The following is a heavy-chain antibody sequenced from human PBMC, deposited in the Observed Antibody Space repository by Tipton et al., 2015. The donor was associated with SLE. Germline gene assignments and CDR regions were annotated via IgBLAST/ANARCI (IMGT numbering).Heavy chain of an antibody. CDR2: TRYDGNSE. D-gene: IGHD6-19*01. CDR1: GFSFSMFG. Sequence: GSLRLSCAASGFSFSMFGMFWVRQAPGKGLEWVAFTRYDGNSEHYADSVKGRFTISRDNSKNTLYMQMSSLRVEDTAVYYCAKDLSSAAGSIWRGTYDSGMDVWGQGTTVTVSS. V-gene: IGHV3-30*02. CDR3: AKDLSSAAGSIWRGTYDSGMDV. J-gene: IGHJ6*02.